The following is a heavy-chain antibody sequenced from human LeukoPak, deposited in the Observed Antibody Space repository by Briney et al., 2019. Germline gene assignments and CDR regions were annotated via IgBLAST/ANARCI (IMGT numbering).Heavy chain of an antibody. CDR1: GYIFTGYY. D-gene: IGHD3-10*01. V-gene: IGHV1-2*02. CDR2: INPNSGGT. CDR3: ARDMSLLWFCGTHGFDP. Sequence: ASVKVSCKASGYIFTGYYMHWVRQAPGQGLEWMGWINPNSGGTNYAQKFQGRVTMTRDTSISTAYMELSRLRSDDTAVYYCARDMSLLWFCGTHGFDPWGQGTLVTVSS. J-gene: IGHJ5*02.